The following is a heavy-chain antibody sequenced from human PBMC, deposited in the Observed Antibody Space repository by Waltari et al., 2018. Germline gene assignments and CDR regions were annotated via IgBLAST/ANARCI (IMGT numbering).Heavy chain of an antibody. J-gene: IGHJ4*02. CDR1: SGSISAYY. D-gene: IGHD4-4*01. CDR2: VYYGGST. CDR3: ARGRYSNYYFDY. Sequence: QVKLQESGPGLVKPAEPLSLTCTVASGSISAYYWTWIRQPPKKELEWIGYVYYGGSTNYNPSLKSRVTMSTDTTKNQFSLKLNSVTAADTARYYCARGRYSNYYFDYWGQGILVTVSS. V-gene: IGHV4-59*01.